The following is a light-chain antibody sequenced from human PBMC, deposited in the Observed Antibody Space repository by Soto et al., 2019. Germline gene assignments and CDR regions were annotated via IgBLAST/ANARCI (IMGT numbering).Light chain of an antibody. CDR1: QTISSW. Sequence: DIQMTQSPSTLSASVGDRVTITCRASQTISSWLAWYQQKPGKAPKILXYEASTLKSGVPSRFRGSGSGTEFTLTISSLPPDDFATYYCQHYNSYSEAFGQGTKVDIK. J-gene: IGKJ1*01. V-gene: IGKV1-5*03. CDR3: QHYNSYSEA. CDR2: EAS.